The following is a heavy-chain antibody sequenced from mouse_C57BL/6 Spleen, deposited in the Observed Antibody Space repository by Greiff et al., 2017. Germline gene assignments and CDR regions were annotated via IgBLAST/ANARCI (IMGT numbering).Heavy chain of an antibody. J-gene: IGHJ3*01. Sequence: VKVVESGPELVKPGASVKLSCKASGYTFTSYDINWVKQRPGQGLEWSGWSYPRDRSTKYNEKCKGKATLTVDTSSSTAYMELHSLTSEDSAVYFCARGGSWFAYWGQGTLVTVSA. D-gene: IGHD3-1*01. CDR2: SYPRDRST. CDR3: ARGGSWFAY. CDR1: GYTFTSYD. V-gene: IGHV1-85*01.